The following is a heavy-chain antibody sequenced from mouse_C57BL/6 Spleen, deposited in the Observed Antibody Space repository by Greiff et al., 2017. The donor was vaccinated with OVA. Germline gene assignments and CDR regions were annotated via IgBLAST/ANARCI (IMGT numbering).Heavy chain of an antibody. Sequence: EVQRVESGGDLVKPGGSLKLSCAASGFTFSSYGMSWVRQTPDKRLEWVATISSGGSYTYYPDSVKGRFIISRDNAKNTLYLQMSSLKSEDTAMYYCARGYDGYYGGNYFDDWGQGTTLTVSS. J-gene: IGHJ2*01. CDR1: GFTFSSYG. CDR2: ISSGGSYT. D-gene: IGHD2-3*01. V-gene: IGHV5-6*01. CDR3: ARGYDGYYGGNYFDD.